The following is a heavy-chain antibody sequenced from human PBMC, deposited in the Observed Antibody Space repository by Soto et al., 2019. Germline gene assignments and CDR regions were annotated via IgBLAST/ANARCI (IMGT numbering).Heavy chain of an antibody. D-gene: IGHD3-10*01. CDR1: GYTFTGYY. J-gene: IGHJ4*02. CDR3: ARSTLLWFGESAASFDY. CDR2: INPNSGGT. V-gene: IGHV1-2*04. Sequence: ASVKVSFKASGYTFTGYYMHWVRQAPGQGLEWMGWINPNSGGTNYAQKFQGWVTMTRDTSISTAYMELSRLRSDDTAVYYCARSTLLWFGESAASFDYWGQGTLVTVSS.